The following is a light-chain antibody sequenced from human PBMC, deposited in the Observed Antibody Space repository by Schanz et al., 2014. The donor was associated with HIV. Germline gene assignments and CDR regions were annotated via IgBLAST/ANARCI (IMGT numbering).Light chain of an antibody. V-gene: IGLV3-21*01. CDR2: YDT. J-gene: IGLJ2*01. CDR3: QVWERSTCVV. CDR1: NVRLKR. Sequence: VLTQPPSVSVAPGKTATITCVGNNVRLKRVHWYQQRPGQAPVMVISYDTDRPAGIPERFSGSNSGHTATLTISSVEAGDEADYYCQVWERSTCVVFGGGTKLTVL.